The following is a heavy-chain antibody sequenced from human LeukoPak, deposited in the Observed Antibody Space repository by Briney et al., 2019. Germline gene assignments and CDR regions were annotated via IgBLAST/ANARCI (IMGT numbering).Heavy chain of an antibody. CDR2: ISGSGGST. J-gene: IGHJ6*03. CDR3: AKEGIVAYYYYDMDV. V-gene: IGHV3-23*01. CDR1: GFTFSNYV. Sequence: QPGGSLRLSCAASGFTFSNYVMSWVRQAPGKGLEWVSGISGSGGSTYYADSVKGRFTISRDNSKNTLYLQMNSLRAEDTAVYYCAKEGIVAYYYYDMDVWGKGTTVTVCS. D-gene: IGHD1-26*01.